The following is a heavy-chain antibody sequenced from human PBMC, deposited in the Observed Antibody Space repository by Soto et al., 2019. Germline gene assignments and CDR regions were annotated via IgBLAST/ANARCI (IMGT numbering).Heavy chain of an antibody. CDR1: GFTVSSNY. D-gene: IGHD2-15*01. CDR3: ARDTPATMHGIDV. Sequence: EVQLVETGGGLIQPGGSLRLSCAASGFTVSSNYMSWVRQAPGKGLEWVSVIYSGGSTYYADSVRGRFTISRDNSKNTLYLQMKRLRAEDTAVYYCARDTPATMHGIDVWGQGTTVNVSS. V-gene: IGHV3-53*02. J-gene: IGHJ6*02. CDR2: IYSGGST.